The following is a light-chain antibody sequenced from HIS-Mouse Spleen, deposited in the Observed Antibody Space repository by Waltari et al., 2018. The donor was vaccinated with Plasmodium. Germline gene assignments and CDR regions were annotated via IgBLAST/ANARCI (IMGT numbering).Light chain of an antibody. V-gene: IGKV1-39*01. CDR3: QQSYSTPQLT. Sequence: LQMTQSPSSLSAYVGDRVTITSRASQSLSSYLIWYQQKPGKAPKLLIYAASSLQSGVPSRFSGSGSGTDCTLTISSLQPEDFATYYCQQSYSTPQLTFGGGTKVEIK. CDR1: QSLSSY. J-gene: IGKJ4*01. CDR2: AAS.